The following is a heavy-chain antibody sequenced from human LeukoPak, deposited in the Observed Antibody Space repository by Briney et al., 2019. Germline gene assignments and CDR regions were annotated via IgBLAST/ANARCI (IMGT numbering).Heavy chain of an antibody. J-gene: IGHJ4*02. CDR3: ARDLGDSFDY. V-gene: IGHV1-69*13. Sequence: SVKVSCKASGGTFSNYAISWVRQAPGQGLEWRGGIIPIFGTASYAQKFQGRVTITADESTSTAYMELSSLRSEDTAVYYCARDLGDSFDYWGQGTLVTVSS. CDR2: IIPIFGTA. D-gene: IGHD3-10*01. CDR1: GGTFSNYA.